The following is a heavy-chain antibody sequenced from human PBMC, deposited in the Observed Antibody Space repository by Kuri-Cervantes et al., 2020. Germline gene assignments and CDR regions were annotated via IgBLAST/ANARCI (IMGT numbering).Heavy chain of an antibody. D-gene: IGHD6-19*01. Sequence: SQTLSLTCAVYGGSFSGYYWSWIRQPPGKGLEWIGEINHSGSTNYNPSLKSRVTISVDTSKNQFSLKLSSVTAADTAMYYCARVSSGCSPWGQGTLVTVSS. V-gene: IGHV4-34*01. CDR2: INHSGST. CDR3: ARVSSGCSP. J-gene: IGHJ5*02. CDR1: GGSFSGYY.